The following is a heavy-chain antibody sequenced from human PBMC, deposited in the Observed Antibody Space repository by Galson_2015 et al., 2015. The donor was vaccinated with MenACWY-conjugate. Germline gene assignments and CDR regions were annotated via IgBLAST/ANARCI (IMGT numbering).Heavy chain of an antibody. CDR2: IYYSGST. CDR3: ARGRVIYDSSGYSQTYGMDV. CDR1: GGSISSYH. V-gene: IGHV4-59*01. J-gene: IGHJ6*02. Sequence: SETLSLTCPISGGSISSYHWSWIRQPPGKGLEWIGYIYYSGSTNYNPSLKSRVTISVDTSKNQFSLKLSSVTAADTAVYYCARGRVIYDSSGYSQTYGMDVWGQGTTVTVSS. D-gene: IGHD3-22*01.